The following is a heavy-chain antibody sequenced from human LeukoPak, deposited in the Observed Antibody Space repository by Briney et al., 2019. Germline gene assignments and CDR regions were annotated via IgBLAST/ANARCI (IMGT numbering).Heavy chain of an antibody. Sequence: GGSLRLSCAASGFTFSSYSMNWVRQAPGKGLEWVSSISSSSSYIYYADSVKGRFTISRDNAKNSLYLQMNSLRAEDTAVYYCAKEGGYDFPSYFDYWGQGTLVTVSS. V-gene: IGHV3-21*04. J-gene: IGHJ4*02. CDR1: GFTFSSYS. CDR2: ISSSSSYI. CDR3: AKEGGYDFPSYFDY. D-gene: IGHD5-12*01.